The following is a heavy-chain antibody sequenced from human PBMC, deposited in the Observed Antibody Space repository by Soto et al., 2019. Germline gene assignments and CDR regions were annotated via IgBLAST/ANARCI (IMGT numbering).Heavy chain of an antibody. CDR2: ISGSGATT. CDR1: GFTFSSYA. Sequence: GGSLRLSCAASGFTFSSYAMTWVRQAPGKGLEWVSGISGSGATTSYADSVKGRFTVSRDNSKNTLYLQMNSLRVEDTAVYHCAKLRYFDWSAYNWFEYWGQGT. J-gene: IGHJ5*01. V-gene: IGHV3-23*01. CDR3: AKLRYFDWSAYNWFEY. D-gene: IGHD3-9*01.